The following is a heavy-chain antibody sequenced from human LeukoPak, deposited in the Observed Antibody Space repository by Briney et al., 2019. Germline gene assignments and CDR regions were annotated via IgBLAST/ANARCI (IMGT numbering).Heavy chain of an antibody. J-gene: IGHJ4*02. CDR3: ARAAGHYFDY. CDR1: GFTFKSYS. D-gene: IGHD3-10*01. CDR2: ITSTSSDP. V-gene: IGHV3-21*05. Sequence: PGGSLRLSCVASGFTFKSYSMNWVRQAPGKGLEWVSFITSTSSDPFYSDSVKGRFTVSRDNARNSLYLQMNSLTAEDTAVYYCARAAGHYFDYWGQGSLVTVSS.